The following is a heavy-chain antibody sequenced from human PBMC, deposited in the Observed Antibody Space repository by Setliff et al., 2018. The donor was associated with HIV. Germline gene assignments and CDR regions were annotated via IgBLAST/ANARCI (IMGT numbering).Heavy chain of an antibody. J-gene: IGHJ4*02. D-gene: IGHD4-17*01. CDR3: ARDYYGGFGDYDFGDYFDY. CDR1: GFTFRTYW. Sequence: PGESLRLSCAVSGFTFRTYWMSWVRQTPGKGLEWVANIKPDGSEKYYVDSVKGRFAISRDNAKNSLSLQMNSLRADDTAVYYCARDYYGGFGDYDFGDYFDYWGQGALVTLSS. V-gene: IGHV3-7*03. CDR2: IKPDGSEK.